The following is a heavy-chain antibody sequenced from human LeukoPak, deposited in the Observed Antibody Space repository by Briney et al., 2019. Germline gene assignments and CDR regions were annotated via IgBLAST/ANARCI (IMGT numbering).Heavy chain of an antibody. CDR3: ASQPAVIDLDC. CDR1: GFSFSSYW. D-gene: IGHD2/OR15-2a*01. CDR2: INLDGGKK. J-gene: IGHJ4*02. Sequence: GGSLRLSCAASGFSFSSYWMTWVRQAPGKGLEWVANINLDGGKKTYADSVKGRFTISRDNAKNSLYLQMSSLRVEDTAVYYCASQPAVIDLDCWGQGTLVTVSS. V-gene: IGHV3-7*01.